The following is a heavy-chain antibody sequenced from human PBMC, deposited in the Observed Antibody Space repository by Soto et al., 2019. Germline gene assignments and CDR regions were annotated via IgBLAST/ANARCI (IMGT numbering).Heavy chain of an antibody. J-gene: IGHJ5*02. CDR1: GGSISSYY. CDR3: ARADWGDYVGNNWFDP. D-gene: IGHD4-17*01. CDR2: IYYSGST. V-gene: IGHV4-59*01. Sequence: LETLSLTCTVSGGSISSYYWSWIRQPPGKGLEWIGYIYYSGSTNYNPSLKSRVTISVDTSKNQFSLKLSSVTAADTAVYYCARADWGDYVGNNWFDPWGQGTLVTVSS.